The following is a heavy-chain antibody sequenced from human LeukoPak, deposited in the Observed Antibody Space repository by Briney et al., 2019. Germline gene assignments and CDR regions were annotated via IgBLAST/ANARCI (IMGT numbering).Heavy chain of an antibody. V-gene: IGHV1-18*01. J-gene: IGHJ4*02. D-gene: IGHD2-2*01. Sequence: ASVKVSCKASGYTFTSYGISWVRQAPGQGLEWMGWISVYNGNTNYAQKLQGRVTMTTDTSTSTAYMELRSLRSDDTAVYYCARDLSLIVVVPAANLDYWGQGTLVTVSS. CDR3: ARDLSLIVVVPAANLDY. CDR1: GYTFTSYG. CDR2: ISVYNGNT.